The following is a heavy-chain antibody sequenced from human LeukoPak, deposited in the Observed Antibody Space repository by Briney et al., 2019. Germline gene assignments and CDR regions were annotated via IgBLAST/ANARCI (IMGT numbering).Heavy chain of an antibody. CDR3: AKASYSSGRLYYDY. V-gene: IGHV3-23*01. J-gene: IGHJ4*02. CDR2: ISGSGGTT. Sequence: GGSLRLSCAASGFAFGTYAMTWVRQAQGKGLEWVSLISGSGGTTYYADSVKGRSTISRDNSKNTLYLQIDSLRADDTAVYYCAKASYSSGRLYYDYWGQGSLVTVSS. CDR1: GFAFGTYA. D-gene: IGHD6-19*01.